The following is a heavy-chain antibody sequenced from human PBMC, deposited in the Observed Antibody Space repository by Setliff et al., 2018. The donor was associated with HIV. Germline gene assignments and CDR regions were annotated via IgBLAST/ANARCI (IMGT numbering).Heavy chain of an antibody. J-gene: IGHJ5*02. CDR2: INTNTGNP. D-gene: IGHD4-17*01. CDR3: ARALYGDYGGDINWFDP. Sequence: ASVKVSCKASGYTFTDYAMNWVRQAPGQGREWMGWINTNTGNPTYAQAFTGRFVFSVDTSVTTAYLQISSLKAEDTAVYYCARALYGDYGGDINWFDPWGQGTLVTVSS. V-gene: IGHV7-4-1*02. CDR1: GYTFTDYA.